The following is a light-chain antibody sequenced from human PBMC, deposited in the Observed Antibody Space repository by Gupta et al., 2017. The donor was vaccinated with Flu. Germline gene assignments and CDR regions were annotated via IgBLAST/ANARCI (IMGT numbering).Light chain of an antibody. V-gene: IGKV2-30*01. Sequence: DVEMTQSPLSLPVTLGQPASISCRSSQSLVDSDGNTYLSWFQQRPGQSPRRLIYKVSNRDSGVPDRFSGSGSVTDFTLKISRVEAEDVGVYYCMTGAQWPYTFGPGTKVDIK. CDR3: MTGAQWPYT. CDR1: QSLVDSDGNTY. J-gene: IGKJ3*01. CDR2: KVS.